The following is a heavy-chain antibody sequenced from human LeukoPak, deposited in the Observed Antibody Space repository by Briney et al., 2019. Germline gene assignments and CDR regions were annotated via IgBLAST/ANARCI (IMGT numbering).Heavy chain of an antibody. CDR1: GGSISSSSYY. V-gene: IGHV4-39*01. CDR3: ASSLRYVIVVVISEAFDI. Sequence: SETLSLTCTVSGGSISSSSYYWGWIRQPPGKGLEWIGSIYYSRSTYYNPSLKSRVTISVDTSKNQFSLKLSSVTAADTAVYYCASSLRYVIVVVISEAFDIWGQGTMVTVSS. J-gene: IGHJ3*02. CDR2: IYYSRST. D-gene: IGHD3-22*01.